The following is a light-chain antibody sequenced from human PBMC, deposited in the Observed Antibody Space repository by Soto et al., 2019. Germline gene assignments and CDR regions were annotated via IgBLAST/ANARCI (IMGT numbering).Light chain of an antibody. Sequence: QSVLTQPPSASGTPGQRVTISCSGSSSSIGSNSVNWYQQLPRTAPKVLIYTNSQRPSGVPDRFSGSKSGTSASLAISGLQPEDEADYYCAAWAGSLTLYVFGTGTKLTVL. CDR1: SSSIGSNS. V-gene: IGLV1-44*01. CDR2: TNS. J-gene: IGLJ1*01. CDR3: AAWAGSLTLYV.